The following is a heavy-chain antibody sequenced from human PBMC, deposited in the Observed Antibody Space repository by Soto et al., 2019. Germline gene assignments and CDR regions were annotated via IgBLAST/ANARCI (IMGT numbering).Heavy chain of an antibody. D-gene: IGHD2-2*01. J-gene: IGHJ4*02. CDR1: GFTFSSYW. CDR2: IKQDGGEK. Sequence: GGSLRLSCVASGFTFSSYWMTWVRQAPGKGLEWVGNIKQDGGEKNYVDSVKGRFAISRDNAKNSVYLQMNSLRAEDTAVYYCAREIVVARGASYFDYWGPGTLVTVSS. CDR3: AREIVVARGASYFDY. V-gene: IGHV3-7*04.